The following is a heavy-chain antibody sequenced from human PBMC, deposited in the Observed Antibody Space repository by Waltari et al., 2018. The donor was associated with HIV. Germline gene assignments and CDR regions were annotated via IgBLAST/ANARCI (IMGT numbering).Heavy chain of an antibody. CDR2: ISSSSTTI. V-gene: IGHV3-48*01. Sequence: EVQLVESGGGLVQPGGSLRLSCAASGFTFSSYTMNWVRQAPGKGLERVSYISSSSTTISYADSGKGRFTISRDNAKNSLFLQMNSLRAEDTAVYYCARDTYYFDYWGQGTLVTVSS. CDR3: ARDTYYFDY. D-gene: IGHD3-16*01. CDR1: GFTFSSYT. J-gene: IGHJ4*02.